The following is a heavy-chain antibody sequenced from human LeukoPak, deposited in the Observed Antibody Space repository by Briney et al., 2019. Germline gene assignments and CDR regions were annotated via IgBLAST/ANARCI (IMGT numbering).Heavy chain of an antibody. J-gene: IGHJ4*02. V-gene: IGHV1-18*01. CDR2: ISAYNGNT. D-gene: IGHD2-15*01. CDR3: ARDSDIVVVPPIKRGGEDLDY. Sequence: ASVKVSCKASGYTFTSYGISWVRQAPGQGLEWMGWISAYNGNTNYAQKLQGRVTMTTDTSTSTAYMELRSLRSDDTAVYYCARDSDIVVVPPIKRGGEDLDYWGQGTLVTVSS. CDR1: GYTFTSYG.